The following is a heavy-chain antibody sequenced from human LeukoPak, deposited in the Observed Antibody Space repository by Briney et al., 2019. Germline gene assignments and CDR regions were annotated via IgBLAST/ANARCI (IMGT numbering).Heavy chain of an antibody. D-gene: IGHD6-19*01. J-gene: IGHJ5*02. Sequence: PSETLSLTCTVSGGSIGSYYWSWIRQPPGKGLEWIGYIYYSGSTNYNPSLKSRVTISVDTSKNQFSLKLSSVTAADTAVYYCARLRYSSNNWFDPWGQETLVTVSS. CDR1: GGSIGSYY. V-gene: IGHV4-59*01. CDR3: ARLRYSSNNWFDP. CDR2: IYYSGST.